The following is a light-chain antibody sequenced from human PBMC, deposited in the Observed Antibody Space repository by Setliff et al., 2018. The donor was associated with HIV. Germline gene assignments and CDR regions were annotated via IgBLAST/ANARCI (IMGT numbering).Light chain of an antibody. Sequence: QSALTQPPSASGSPGQSVTISCTGTSSDVGGYDYVSWYQQHPGKAPKLMIYDVTKRPSGVSYRFSGSKSGNTASLTISGLQSEDEADYYCSSYTSSSTYVFGTGTKVTVL. J-gene: IGLJ1*01. CDR1: SSDVGGYDY. CDR2: DVT. CDR3: SSYTSSSTYV. V-gene: IGLV2-14*01.